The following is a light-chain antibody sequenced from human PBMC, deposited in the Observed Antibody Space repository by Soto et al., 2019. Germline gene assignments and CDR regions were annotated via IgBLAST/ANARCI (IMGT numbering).Light chain of an antibody. J-gene: IGLJ3*02. CDR2: LNSDGSH. CDR3: QTWGSGIHWV. Sequence: QLVLTQSPSASASLGASVKLTCTLSSGHSSYAIAWHQQQPEKGPRYLMKLNSDGSHSKGDGIPDRFSGSSSGAECYLTISGLQSEDEADYYCQTWGSGIHWVFGGGTKLTVL. V-gene: IGLV4-69*01. CDR1: SGHSSYA.